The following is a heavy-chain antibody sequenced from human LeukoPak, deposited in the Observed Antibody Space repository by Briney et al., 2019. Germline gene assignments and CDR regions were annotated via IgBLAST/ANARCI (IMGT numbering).Heavy chain of an antibody. CDR2: ISPSGGSI. J-gene: IGHJ4*02. CDR1: GFTFSSYA. CDR3: ARGGIRFLEL. D-gene: IGHD3-3*01. V-gene: IGHV3-48*03. Sequence: PGGSLILSCAASGFTFSSYAMNWVRQAPGKGLEWVSYISPSGGSIYYADSVEGRFTISRDNAKNSLYLQMNSLRAEDTAVYYCARGGIRFLELWGQGTLVTVSS.